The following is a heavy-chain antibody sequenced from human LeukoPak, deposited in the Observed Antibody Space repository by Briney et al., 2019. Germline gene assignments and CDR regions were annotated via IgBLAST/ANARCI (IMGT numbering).Heavy chain of an antibody. CDR2: INPNSGDT. CDR3: ARRSNINWLFDY. Sequence: GASVKVSCKASGYTFIAYYMQWVRQAPGQGLEWMGWINPNSGDTNYAQKFQGRVTMTRDTSISTAYMELSRLRSDDTAVYFCARRSNINWLFDYWGQGTLVTVSS. CDR1: GYTFIAYY. V-gene: IGHV1-2*02. J-gene: IGHJ4*02. D-gene: IGHD1-1*01.